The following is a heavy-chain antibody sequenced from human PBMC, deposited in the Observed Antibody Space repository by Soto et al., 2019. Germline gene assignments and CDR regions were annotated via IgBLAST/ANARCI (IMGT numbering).Heavy chain of an antibody. Sequence: ASETLSLTCTVSGGSISSGGYYWSWIRQHPGKGLEWIGYIYYSGSTYYNPSLKSRVTISVDTSKNQFSLKLSSVTAADTAVYYCARTMITFGGVIVPFDYWGQGTLVTVSS. CDR1: GGSISSGGYY. D-gene: IGHD3-16*02. CDR2: IYYSGST. V-gene: IGHV4-31*03. CDR3: ARTMITFGGVIVPFDY. J-gene: IGHJ4*02.